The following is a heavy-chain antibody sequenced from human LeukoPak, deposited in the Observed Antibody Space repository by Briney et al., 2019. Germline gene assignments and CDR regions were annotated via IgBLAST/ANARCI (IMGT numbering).Heavy chain of an antibody. J-gene: IGHJ5*02. V-gene: IGHV4-39*01. Sequence: PSETLSLTCTVSGGTISSSSYYWGWLRPPPGKGLEWLGSIYYSETTYYNPSLKSRVTISVDTSKNQFSLRLSSVTAADTAVYYCARQRYYGSGSYSLNWFDPWGQGTLVTVSS. CDR3: ARQRYYGSGSYSLNWFDP. D-gene: IGHD3-10*01. CDR1: GGTISSSSYY. CDR2: IYYSETT.